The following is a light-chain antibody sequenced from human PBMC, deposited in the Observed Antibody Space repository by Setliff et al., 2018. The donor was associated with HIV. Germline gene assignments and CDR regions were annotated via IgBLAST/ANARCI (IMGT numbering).Light chain of an antibody. CDR2: EGS. J-gene: IGLJ2*01. Sequence: QSVLAQPASVSGSPGQSITISCTGTSSDVGSYDLVSWYQQHPGKAPKLMIYEGSKRSSGVSNRFSGSKSGNTASLTISGLQADDEADYYCCSYAGSSTKFGGGTKVTVL. CDR3: CSYAGSSTK. CDR1: SSDVGSYDL. V-gene: IGLV2-23*01.